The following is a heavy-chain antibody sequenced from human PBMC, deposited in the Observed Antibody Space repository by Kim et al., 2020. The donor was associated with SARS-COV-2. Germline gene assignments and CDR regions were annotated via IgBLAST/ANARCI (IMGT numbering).Heavy chain of an antibody. J-gene: IGHJ4*02. CDR2: IYYSGST. Sequence: SETLSLACTVSGGSISSSSYYWGWIRQPPGKGLEWIGSIYYSGSTYYNPSLKSRVTISVDTSKNQFSLKLSSVTAADTAVYYCARHPGNYDYVWGSYRYTPAPFDYWGQGTLVTVSS. CDR3: ARHPGNYDYVWGSYRYTPAPFDY. V-gene: IGHV4-39*01. CDR1: GGSISSSSYY. D-gene: IGHD3-16*02.